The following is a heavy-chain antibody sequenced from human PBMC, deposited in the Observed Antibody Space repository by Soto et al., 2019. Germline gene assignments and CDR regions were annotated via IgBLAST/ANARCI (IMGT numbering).Heavy chain of an antibody. D-gene: IGHD3-9*01. Sequence: XATLSLTCTVSGGSISSYYGSGIRQPPGKGLEWIGYISYSGSTNYNPSLRSRVTISVDTSRNQFSLKLSSVTAADTAMYYCAREKYDSSFDYWGQGTLVTVSS. CDR2: ISYSGST. CDR3: AREKYDSSFDY. J-gene: IGHJ4*02. V-gene: IGHV4-59*01. CDR1: GGSISSYY.